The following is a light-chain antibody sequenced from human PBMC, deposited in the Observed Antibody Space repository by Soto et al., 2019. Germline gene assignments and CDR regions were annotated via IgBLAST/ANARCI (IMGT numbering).Light chain of an antibody. J-gene: IGKJ2*01. CDR2: WAS. CDR3: QQFSSPPFFP. V-gene: IGKV4-1*01. Sequence: DIVMTQSPDSLAVSLGERATINCKSSQSVFKGSNNKDCLAWYQQKPGQPPKLLLYWASTRESGVPDRFSGSESGTDFTLTISSLQAEDVAISYCQQFSSPPFFPFGQGTKVEIK. CDR1: QSVFKGSNNKDC.